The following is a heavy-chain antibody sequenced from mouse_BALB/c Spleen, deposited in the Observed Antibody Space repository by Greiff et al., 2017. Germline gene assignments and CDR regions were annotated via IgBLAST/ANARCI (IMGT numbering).Heavy chain of an antibody. J-gene: IGHJ4*01. CDR3: ANDYGSSYYYAMDY. V-gene: IGHV5-17*02. CDR2: ISSGSSTI. D-gene: IGHD1-1*01. Sequence: EVQRVESGGGLVQPGGSRKLSCAASGFTFSSFGMHWVRQAPEKGLEWVAYISSGSSTIYYADTVKGRFTISRDNPKNTLFLQMTSLRSEDTAMYYCANDYGSSYYYAMDYWGQGTSVTVSS. CDR1: GFTFSSFG.